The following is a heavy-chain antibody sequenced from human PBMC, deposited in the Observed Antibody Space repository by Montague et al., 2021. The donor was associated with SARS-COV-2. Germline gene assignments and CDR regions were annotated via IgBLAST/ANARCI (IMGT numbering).Heavy chain of an antibody. J-gene: IGHJ4*02. D-gene: IGHD4-17*01. CDR2: IDWADDK. Sequence: PALVKPTQTLTLTCTFSAFSLSSSGMRVSWFRQSPGTTLEWLARIDWADDKYYSSPLKTRLTISKDTSKNQVVLTMTNMDPLDTATYYCARMTVTTALDYWGQGTLVTVSS. V-gene: IGHV2-70*04. CDR1: AFSLSSSGMR. CDR3: ARMTVTTALDY.